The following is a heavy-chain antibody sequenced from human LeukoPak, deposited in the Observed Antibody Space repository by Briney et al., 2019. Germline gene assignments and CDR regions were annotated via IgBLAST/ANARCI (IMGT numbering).Heavy chain of an antibody. CDR2: IYTSGST. D-gene: IGHD3-22*01. Sequence: PSETLSLTCTVSGGSISSYYWSWIRQPAGKGLEWIGRIYTSGSTNYNPSLKSRVTMSVDTSKNQFSLKLSSVTAADTAVYYCARDLRYYYDSSGYYTRDYYYYYMDVWGKGTTVTISS. CDR1: GGSISSYY. CDR3: ARDLRYYYDSSGYYTRDYYYYYMDV. J-gene: IGHJ6*03. V-gene: IGHV4-4*07.